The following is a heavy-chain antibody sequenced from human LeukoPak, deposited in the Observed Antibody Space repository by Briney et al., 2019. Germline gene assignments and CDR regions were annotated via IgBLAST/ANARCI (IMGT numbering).Heavy chain of an antibody. CDR1: GGSISSGGYY. CDR2: IYHSGST. CDR3: ARSGDYDTPFDY. Sequence: PSQTLSLTCTVSGGSISSGGYYWSWIRQPPGKGLEWIGYIYHSGSTYYNPSLKSRVTISVDRSKNQFSLKLSSVTAADTAVYYCARSGDYDTPFDYWGQGTLVTVSS. D-gene: IGHD4-17*01. J-gene: IGHJ4*02. V-gene: IGHV4-30-2*01.